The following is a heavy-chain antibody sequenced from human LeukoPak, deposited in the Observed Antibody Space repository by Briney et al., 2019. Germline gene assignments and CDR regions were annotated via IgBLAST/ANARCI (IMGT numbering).Heavy chain of an antibody. CDR2: IKQDGSQE. Sequence: GGSLRLSCAASGFTFSSYAMHWVRQAPGKGLEWVAHIKQDGSQEYYVDSVKGRFTISRDSAKNSLYLQMNSLRAEDTAVYYCARGVPYDSWSGPHYSDYWGQGTLVTVSS. D-gene: IGHD3-3*01. V-gene: IGHV3-7*01. CDR3: ARGVPYDSWSGPHYSDY. J-gene: IGHJ4*02. CDR1: GFTFSSYA.